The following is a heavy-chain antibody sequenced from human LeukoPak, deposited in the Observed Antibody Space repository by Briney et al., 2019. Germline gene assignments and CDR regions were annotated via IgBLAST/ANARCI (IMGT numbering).Heavy chain of an antibody. Sequence: SCKASGGTFSSYAISWVRQAPGKGLEWVAFIQYAGSDKYYADSVKGRFTISRDNSKNTLYLQMNSLRTEDTAVYYCAKGWDVDTAIDYWGQGTLVTVSS. V-gene: IGHV3-30*02. D-gene: IGHD5-18*01. CDR1: GGTFSSYA. J-gene: IGHJ4*02. CDR2: IQYAGSDK. CDR3: AKGWDVDTAIDY.